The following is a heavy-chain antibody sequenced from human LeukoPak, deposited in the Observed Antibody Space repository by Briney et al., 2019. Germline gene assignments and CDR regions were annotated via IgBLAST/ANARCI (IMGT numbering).Heavy chain of an antibody. CDR2: IIPIFGTA. D-gene: IGHD3-3*01. CDR3: ARVHTTYYDFWSGYSDPHYYYYYMDV. V-gene: IGHV1-69*05. Sequence: SVKVSCKASGGTFSSYAISWVRQAPGQGLEWMGGIIPIFGTANYAQKFQGRVTITTDESTSTAYMELSSLRSKDTAVYYCARVHTTYYDFWSGYSDPHYYYYYMDVWGKGTTVTVSS. J-gene: IGHJ6*03. CDR1: GGTFSSYA.